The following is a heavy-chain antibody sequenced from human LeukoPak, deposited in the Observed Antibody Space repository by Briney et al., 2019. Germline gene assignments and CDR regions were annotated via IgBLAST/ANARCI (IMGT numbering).Heavy chain of an antibody. D-gene: IGHD3-22*01. CDR2: INPSGGTT. Sequence: ASVKVSCKASGYTFTNYYVHWVRQAPGQGLEWMGIINPSGGTTRYAQKFPGRVTMIRDTSTTTVYMELSSLRSDDTGVYYCAGHNSDSITMIHWGQGSPVTVSS. V-gene: IGHV1-46*01. CDR1: GYTFTNYY. CDR3: AGHNSDSITMIH. J-gene: IGHJ4*02.